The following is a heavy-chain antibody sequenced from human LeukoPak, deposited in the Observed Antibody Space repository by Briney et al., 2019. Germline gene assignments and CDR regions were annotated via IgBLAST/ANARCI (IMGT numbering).Heavy chain of an antibody. D-gene: IGHD1-1*01. CDR1: GYTYTTYD. CDR3: ARVNGPVDY. J-gene: IGHJ4*02. CDR2: MNPNSGNT. V-gene: IGHV1-8*01. Sequence: ASVKVSCKTTGYTYTTYDINWVRQPAGQGLEWIGCMNPNSGNTGYAQKFQGRVTMTRSTSIRTAYMDLSSLRSDDTAVYYCARVNGPVDYWGQGTLVTVSS.